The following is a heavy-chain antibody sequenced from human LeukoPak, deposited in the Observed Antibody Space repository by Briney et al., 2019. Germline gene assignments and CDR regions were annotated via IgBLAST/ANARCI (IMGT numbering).Heavy chain of an antibody. J-gene: IGHJ4*02. CDR1: GYTFTGYY. Sequence: ASVKVSCKASGYTFTGYYMHWVRQAPGQGLEWMGIINPSGGSTSYAQKFQGRVTMTRDASTSTVYMELSSLRSEDTAVYYCARTWAAAGPFDYWGQGTLVTVSS. CDR3: ARTWAAAGPFDY. CDR2: INPSGGST. D-gene: IGHD6-13*01. V-gene: IGHV1-46*01.